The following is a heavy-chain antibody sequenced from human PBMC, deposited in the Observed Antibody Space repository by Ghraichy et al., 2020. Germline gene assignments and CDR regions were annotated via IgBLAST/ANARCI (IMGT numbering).Heavy chain of an antibody. J-gene: IGHJ4*02. CDR2: ISYDGSNK. Sequence: GGSLRLSCAASGFTFSRHAMHWVRQAPGKGLEWVAVISYDGSNKYYVDSVKGRFTISRDNSKKTLSLQMNSLRAEDTAVYSCARDQVGTTPSSGFDYWGQGTLVTVSS. V-gene: IGHV3-30-3*01. CDR3: ARDQVGTTPSSGFDY. D-gene: IGHD1-26*01. CDR1: GFTFSRHA.